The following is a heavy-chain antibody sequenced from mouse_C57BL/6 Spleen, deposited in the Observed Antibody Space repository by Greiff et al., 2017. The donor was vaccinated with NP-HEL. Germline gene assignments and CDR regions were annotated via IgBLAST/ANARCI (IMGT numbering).Heavy chain of an antibody. CDR1: GFTFNTYA. J-gene: IGHJ1*03. V-gene: IGHV10-3*01. CDR3: VRDRGYGSSWYFDV. D-gene: IGHD1-1*01. Sequence: EVQVVESGGGLVQPKGSLKLSCAASGFTFNTYAMHWVRQAPGKGLEWVARIRSKSSNYATYYADSVKDRFTISRDDSQSMLYLQMNNLKTEDTAMYYCVRDRGYGSSWYFDVWGTGTTVTVSS. CDR2: IRSKSSNYAT.